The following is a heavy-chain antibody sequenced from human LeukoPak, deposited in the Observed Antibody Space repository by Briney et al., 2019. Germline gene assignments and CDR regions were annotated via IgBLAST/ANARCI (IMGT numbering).Heavy chain of an antibody. Sequence: ASVKVSCKASGYTFTGYYMHWVRQAPGQGLEWMGWNNPNSGDTNYAQKFQGRVTMTRDTSISTAYMELSRLRSDDTAVYYCARGDYGDGAFDYWGQGTLVTVSS. CDR2: NNPNSGDT. J-gene: IGHJ4*02. V-gene: IGHV1-2*02. D-gene: IGHD4-17*01. CDR3: ARGDYGDGAFDY. CDR1: GYTFTGYY.